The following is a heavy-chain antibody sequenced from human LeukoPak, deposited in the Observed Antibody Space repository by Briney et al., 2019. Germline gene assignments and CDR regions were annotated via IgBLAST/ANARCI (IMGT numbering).Heavy chain of an antibody. V-gene: IGHV4-4*07. Sequence: KSSETLSLTSTVSRGSISNYWWSWIRQAAGKGLEWIGRVYPSGTTHYNPSLQSRVTLSVDTSKNQFSLKLSSLTAADTAVYYCARDAGGYEDYWGQGTLVTVSS. CDR3: ARDAGGYEDY. CDR1: RGSISNYW. CDR2: VYPSGTT. D-gene: IGHD5-12*01. J-gene: IGHJ4*02.